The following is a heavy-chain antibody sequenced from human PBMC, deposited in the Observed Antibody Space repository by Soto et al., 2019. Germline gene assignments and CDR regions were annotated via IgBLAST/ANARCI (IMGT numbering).Heavy chain of an antibody. CDR2: ISGSGGST. V-gene: IGHV3-23*01. CDR3: AKDGCSGGSCYSGGFDY. J-gene: IGHJ4*02. CDR1: GFTFSSYA. D-gene: IGHD2-15*01. Sequence: EVQLLESGGGLVQPGGSLRLSCAASGFTFSSYAMSWVRQAPGKGLEWVSAISGSGGSTYYADSVKGRFTISRDNSKNTLYLQMNSLRAEDTAVYYCAKDGCSGGSCYSGGFDYWCQGTLVTVSS.